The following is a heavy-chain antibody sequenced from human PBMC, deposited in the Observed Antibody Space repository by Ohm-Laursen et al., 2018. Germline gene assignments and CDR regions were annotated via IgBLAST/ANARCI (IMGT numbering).Heavy chain of an antibody. Sequence: ESLRISCKGSGYSFTKYWIGWVRQMPGKGLEWMGIIYPADSRIRFSPSFQGQVTISVDKSINTAYLQWSSLKASDTAIYYCARHPTNAFDIWGQGTVVTVSS. CDR2: IYPADSRI. J-gene: IGHJ3*02. CDR1: GYSFTKYW. CDR3: ARHPTNAFDI. V-gene: IGHV5-51*01.